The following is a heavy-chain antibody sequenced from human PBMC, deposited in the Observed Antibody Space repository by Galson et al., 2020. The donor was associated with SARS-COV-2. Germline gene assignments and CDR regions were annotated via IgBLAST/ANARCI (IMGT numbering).Heavy chain of an antibody. D-gene: IGHD6-19*01. V-gene: IGHV3-7*01. CDR3: SREGWQGGY. CDR2: IKGDGSET. Sequence: GGSLRHSCNVSGFTLNDFWMSWFRQAPGKGQEWVANIKGDGSETNYADFVKGRFSISRDNAANSLYLQMNSLRGEDSAVYYCSREGWQGGYWGQGTRVTVSS. J-gene: IGHJ4*02. CDR1: GFTLNDFW.